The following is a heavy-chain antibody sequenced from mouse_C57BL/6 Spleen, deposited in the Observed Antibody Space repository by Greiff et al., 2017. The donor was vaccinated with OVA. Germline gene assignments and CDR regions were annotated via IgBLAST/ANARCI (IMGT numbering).Heavy chain of an antibody. Sequence: EVKLVESGPGLVKPSQSLSLTCSVTGYSITSGYYWNWIRQFPGNKLEWMGYISYDGSNNYNPSLKNRISITRDTSKNQFFLKLNSVTTEDTATYYCARGGDYPLAMDYWGQGTSVTVSS. J-gene: IGHJ4*01. CDR3: ARGGDYPLAMDY. D-gene: IGHD2-4*01. CDR2: ISYDGSN. V-gene: IGHV3-6*01. CDR1: GYSITSGYY.